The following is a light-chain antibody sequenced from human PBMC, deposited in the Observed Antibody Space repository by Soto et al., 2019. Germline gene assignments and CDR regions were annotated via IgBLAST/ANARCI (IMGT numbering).Light chain of an antibody. CDR1: SGHSSYT. CDR2: LDSDGSH. J-gene: IGLJ3*02. Sequence: QLVLTQSPSASASLGASVKLTCTLSSGHSSYTITWRQQQPDKGPRYLMNLDSDGSHYKGDGIPDRFSGSSSGAERYLTISSLQSEDEADYYCQTWATGPDWVFGGGTKLTVL. V-gene: IGLV4-69*01. CDR3: QTWATGPDWV.